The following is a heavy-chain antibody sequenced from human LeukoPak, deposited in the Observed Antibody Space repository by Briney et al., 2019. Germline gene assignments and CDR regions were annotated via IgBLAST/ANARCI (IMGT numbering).Heavy chain of an antibody. V-gene: IGHV4-59*01. CDR2: LYYSGST. Sequence: SETLSLTCTVSGGSISNYYWSWIRQPPGKGLEWIGYLYYSGSTNYNPSLKSRVTISVDTSKNQFSLKLSSVTAADTAVYYCARGWIQLWNPAEYYFDYWGQGTLVTVSS. D-gene: IGHD5-18*01. CDR3: ARGWIQLWNPAEYYFDY. J-gene: IGHJ4*02. CDR1: GGSISNYY.